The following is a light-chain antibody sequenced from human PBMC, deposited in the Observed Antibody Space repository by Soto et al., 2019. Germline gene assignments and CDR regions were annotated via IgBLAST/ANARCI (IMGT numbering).Light chain of an antibody. CDR1: SSDIGAYDY. Sequence: QSALTQPASLSGSPALTITISGTGTSSDIGAYDYVAWFQQHPGKAPKLMISAVNNRPAAVSNRFSGCKSGNSAYLTISGLQVEDEAVYFCFSSTTTSTHVFGTGTKVTVL. V-gene: IGLV2-14*01. CDR3: FSSTTTSTHV. J-gene: IGLJ1*01. CDR2: AVN.